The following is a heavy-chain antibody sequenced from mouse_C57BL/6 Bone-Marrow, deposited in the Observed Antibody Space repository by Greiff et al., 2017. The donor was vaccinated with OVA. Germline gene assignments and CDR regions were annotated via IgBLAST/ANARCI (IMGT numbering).Heavy chain of an antibody. Sequence: QVHVKQSGPELVKPGASVKLSCKASGYTFTSYDINWVKQRPGQGLEWIGWIYPRDGSTKYNEKFKGKATLTVDTSSSTAYMELHSLTSEDSAVYFCARKGTDYYFDYWGQGTTLTVSS. J-gene: IGHJ2*01. D-gene: IGHD2-4*01. V-gene: IGHV1-85*01. CDR1: GYTFTSYD. CDR3: ARKGTDYYFDY. CDR2: IYPRDGST.